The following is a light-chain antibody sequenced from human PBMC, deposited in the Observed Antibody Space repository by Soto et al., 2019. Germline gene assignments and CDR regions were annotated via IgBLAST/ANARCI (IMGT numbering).Light chain of an antibody. CDR3: QHYGGMWT. V-gene: IGKV1-5*01. CDR2: DAS. CDR1: QSISNR. Sequence: DIQMTQSPSTLSASVGDGVTISGRASQSISNRLAWYQQKPGKAPKVLIYDASSLESGVPSRFSGSGSGTEFALTISSLQPDDFATYWCQHYGGMWTFGQGTKVDIK. J-gene: IGKJ1*01.